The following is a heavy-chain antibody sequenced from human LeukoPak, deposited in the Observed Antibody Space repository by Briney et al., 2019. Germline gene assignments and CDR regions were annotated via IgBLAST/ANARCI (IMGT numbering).Heavy chain of an antibody. V-gene: IGHV3-11*04. CDR2: ISSSGSTI. CDR1: GFTFSDYY. Sequence: GGSLRLSCAASGFTFSDYYMSWIRQAPGKGLEWVSYISSSGSTIYYADSVKGRFTISRDNAKNTLYLQMNSLRAEDTAVYYCARVAGYCSSTSCRGDFDYWGQGTLVTVSS. CDR3: ARVAGYCSSTSCRGDFDY. J-gene: IGHJ4*02. D-gene: IGHD2-2*01.